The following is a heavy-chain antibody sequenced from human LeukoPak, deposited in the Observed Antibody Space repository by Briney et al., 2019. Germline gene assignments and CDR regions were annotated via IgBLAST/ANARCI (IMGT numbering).Heavy chain of an antibody. CDR1: GFTFSSYW. CDR2: ISYDGSNK. J-gene: IGHJ4*02. Sequence: GGSLRLSCAASGFTFSSYWMSWVRQAPGKGLEWVAVISYDGSNKYYADSVKGRFTISRDNSKNTLYLQMNSLRAEDTAVYYCAKDKMATSKYYFDYWGQGTLVTVSS. CDR3: AKDKMATSKYYFDY. V-gene: IGHV3-30*18. D-gene: IGHD5-24*01.